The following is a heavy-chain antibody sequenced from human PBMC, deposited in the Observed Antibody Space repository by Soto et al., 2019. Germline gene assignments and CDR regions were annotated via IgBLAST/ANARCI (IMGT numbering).Heavy chain of an antibody. Sequence: PLEPLSVTCTVSGGSSSSGGYYWSWIRQHPGKGLEWTGYIYYSGSTYYNPSLKSRVTISVDTSKNQFSLKLSSVTAADTAVYYCARENPNWFDPWGQGTLVTVSS. J-gene: IGHJ5*02. CDR2: IYYSGST. V-gene: IGHV4-31*03. CDR3: ARENPNWFDP. CDR1: GGSSSSGGYY.